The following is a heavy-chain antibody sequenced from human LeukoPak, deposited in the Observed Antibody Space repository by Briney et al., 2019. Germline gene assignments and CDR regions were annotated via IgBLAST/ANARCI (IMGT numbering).Heavy chain of an antibody. CDR3: ARDRRGYSYGYFLT. Sequence: QPGGSLRLSCAASGFTFSDYYMSWIRQAPGKGLEWVSHISSSGSTIYYADSVKGRFTISRDNAKNSLYLQMNSLRAEDTAVYYCARDRRGYSYGYFLTWGQGTLVTVSS. V-gene: IGHV3-11*01. J-gene: IGHJ5*02. CDR2: ISSSGSTI. CDR1: GFTFSDYY. D-gene: IGHD5-18*01.